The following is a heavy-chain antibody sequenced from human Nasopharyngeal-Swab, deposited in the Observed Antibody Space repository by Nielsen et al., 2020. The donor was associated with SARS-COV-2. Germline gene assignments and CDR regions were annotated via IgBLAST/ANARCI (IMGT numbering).Heavy chain of an antibody. CDR2: IGTAGDT. Sequence: GESLKISCAASGFTFSSYDMHWVRQATGKGLEWVSAIGTAGDTYYPGSVKGRFTISRENAKNSLYLQMNSLRAGDTAVYYCARGKYDSSGYYLGDYYLDYWGQGTLVTVSS. CDR3: ARGKYDSSGYYLGDYYLDY. V-gene: IGHV3-13*01. CDR1: GFTFSSYD. J-gene: IGHJ4*02. D-gene: IGHD3-22*01.